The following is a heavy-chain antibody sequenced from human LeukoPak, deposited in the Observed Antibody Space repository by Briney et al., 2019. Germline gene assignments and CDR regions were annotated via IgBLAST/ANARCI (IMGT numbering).Heavy chain of an antibody. CDR2: IWYDGSNK. CDR3: VRDAYGAHFDY. Sequence: GGSLRLSCAASGFTFSDYTIHWVRQAPGKGLEWVAVIWYDGSNKYYADSVKGRFTISRDNSKNSLYLQMNSLRADDTAVYYCVRDAYGAHFDYWGQGTLVTVSS. V-gene: IGHV3-33*01. J-gene: IGHJ4*02. D-gene: IGHD2-21*01. CDR1: GFTFSDYT.